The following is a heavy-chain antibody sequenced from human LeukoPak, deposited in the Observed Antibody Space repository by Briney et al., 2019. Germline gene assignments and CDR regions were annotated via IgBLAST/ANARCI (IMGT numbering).Heavy chain of an antibody. Sequence: SETLSLTCAVYGGSFSGYYWSWIRQPPGKGLEWIGEINHSGSTNYNLSLKSRVTISVDTSKSQFSLKLNSMTAADTAVYYCARGAQTYYDKAPVDYWGQGTLVTVSS. CDR3: ARGAQTYYDKAPVDY. V-gene: IGHV4-34*01. J-gene: IGHJ4*02. CDR1: GGSFSGYY. CDR2: INHSGST. D-gene: IGHD3-22*01.